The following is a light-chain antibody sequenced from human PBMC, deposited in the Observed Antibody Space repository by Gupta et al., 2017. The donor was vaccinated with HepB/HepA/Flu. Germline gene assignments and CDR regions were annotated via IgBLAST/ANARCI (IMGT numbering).Light chain of an antibody. Sequence: DIVMSQSPDSLAVPLGERATINCKSSQSVLYSANNKNYLAWYQQKPGQPPKLLIHWASTRESGVPDRFSGSGSGTDFTLTISSLQAEDVAVYYCQEYYRWPSCTFGQGTKLEIK. J-gene: IGKJ2*02. V-gene: IGKV4-1*01. CDR3: QEYYRWPSCT. CDR1: QSVLYSANNKNY. CDR2: WAS.